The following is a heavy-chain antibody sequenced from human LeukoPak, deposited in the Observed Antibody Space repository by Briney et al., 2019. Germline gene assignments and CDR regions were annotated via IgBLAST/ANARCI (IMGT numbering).Heavy chain of an antibody. CDR3: AKDSKRFLEWLYIVAFDI. Sequence: GGSLRLSCAASGFTFSTYAMSWVRQAPGKGLEWVSGITGSGDSTYYGDSVKGRFTISRDNSKNTLYLQMNSLRAEDTAVYYCAKDSKRFLEWLYIVAFDIWGQGTMVTVSS. CDR2: ITGSGDST. V-gene: IGHV3-23*01. J-gene: IGHJ3*02. CDR1: GFTFSTYA. D-gene: IGHD3-3*01.